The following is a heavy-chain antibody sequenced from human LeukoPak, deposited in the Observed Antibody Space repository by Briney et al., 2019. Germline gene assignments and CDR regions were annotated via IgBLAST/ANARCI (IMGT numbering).Heavy chain of an antibody. Sequence: ASVKVSCKASGYTFTGYYMHWVRQAPGQGLEWMGWINPNSGGTNYAQKFQGRVTITRDTSASTAYMELSSLRSEDTAVYYCARDLGNTAMVIYYYYGMDVWGQGTTVTVSS. CDR2: INPNSGGT. CDR1: GYTFTGYY. V-gene: IGHV1-2*02. CDR3: ARDLGNTAMVIYYYYGMDV. J-gene: IGHJ6*02. D-gene: IGHD5-18*01.